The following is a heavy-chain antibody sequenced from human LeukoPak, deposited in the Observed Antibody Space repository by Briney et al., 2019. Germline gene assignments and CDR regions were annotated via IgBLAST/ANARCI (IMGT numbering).Heavy chain of an antibody. CDR1: GYTFTSYY. D-gene: IGHD6-13*01. CDR3: ARDKPSSFGYSSSWAFDY. Sequence: ASVKVSCKAPGYTFTSYYMHWVRQAPGQGLEWMGIINPSGGSTSYAQKFQGRVTMTRDTSTSTVYMELSSLRSEDTAVYYCARDKPSSFGYSSSWAFDYWGQGTLVTVSS. CDR2: INPSGGST. V-gene: IGHV1-46*01. J-gene: IGHJ4*02.